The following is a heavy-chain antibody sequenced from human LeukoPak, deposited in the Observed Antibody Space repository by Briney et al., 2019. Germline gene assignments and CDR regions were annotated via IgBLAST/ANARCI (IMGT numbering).Heavy chain of an antibody. CDR3: ARTADYDILTGLYY. D-gene: IGHD3-9*01. V-gene: IGHV4-39*07. CDR1: GASISTSSYY. J-gene: IGHJ4*02. Sequence: SETLSLTCTVSGASISTSSYYWGWIRRPPGKGLEWIGEINHSGSTNYNPSLKSRVTISVDTSKNQFSLKLSSVTAADTAVYYCARTADYDILTGLYYWGQGTPVTVSS. CDR2: INHSGST.